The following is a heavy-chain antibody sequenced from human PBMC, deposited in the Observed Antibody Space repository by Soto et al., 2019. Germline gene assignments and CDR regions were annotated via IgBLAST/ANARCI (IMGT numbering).Heavy chain of an antibody. CDR1: GGSISSGGYY. J-gene: IGHJ4*02. CDR3: ARYSVTTSYFDY. CDR2: IYYSGST. V-gene: IGHV4-31*03. D-gene: IGHD4-17*01. Sequence: SETLSLTCTVSGGSISSGGYYWSWIRQHPGKGLEWIGYIYYSGSTYYNPSLKSRVTISVDTSKNQFSLKLSSVTAADTAVYYCARYSVTTSYFDYWGQGTLVTVSS.